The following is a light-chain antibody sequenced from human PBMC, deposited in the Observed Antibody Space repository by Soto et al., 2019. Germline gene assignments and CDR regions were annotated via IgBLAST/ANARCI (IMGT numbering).Light chain of an antibody. CDR2: DAS. CDR1: QSSRTY. J-gene: IGKJ4*01. V-gene: IGKV3-11*01. CDR3: QQRNDWVT. Sequence: EIVLTQSPATLSLSPGERATLSCRASQSSRTYSAWYQQKPGQAPRLLIYDASKRATGIPARFSGSGSGTDFILTISSLEPEDSGVYYCQQRNDWVTFGGGTKVDIK.